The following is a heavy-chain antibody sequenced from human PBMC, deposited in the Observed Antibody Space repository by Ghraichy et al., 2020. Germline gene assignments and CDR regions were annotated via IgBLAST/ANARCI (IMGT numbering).Heavy chain of an antibody. D-gene: IGHD2-2*01. CDR2: IYHSGST. CDR3: ARDSTVVVPYQPAAFDY. CDR1: GYSISSGYY. V-gene: IGHV4-38-2*02. J-gene: IGHJ4*02. Sequence: ETLSLTCTVSGYSISSGYYWGWIRQPPGKGLEWIGSIYHSGSTYYNPSLKSRVTISVDTSKNQFSLKLSSVTAADTAVYYCARDSTVVVPYQPAAFDYWGQGTLV.